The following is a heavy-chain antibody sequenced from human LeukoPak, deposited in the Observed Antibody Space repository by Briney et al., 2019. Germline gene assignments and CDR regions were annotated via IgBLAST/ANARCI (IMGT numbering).Heavy chain of an antibody. J-gene: IGHJ4*02. V-gene: IGHV3-20*04. D-gene: IGHD5-18*01. CDR2: INWNGGST. CDR3: ARSPGEGYSYGPVDY. Sequence: GGSLRLSCTASGFTFDDYGMSWVRQAPGKGLEWVSCINWNGGSTCYADSVKGRFTISRDNAKNSLYLQMNSLRAEDTALYYCARSPGEGYSYGPVDYWGQGTLVTVSS. CDR1: GFTFDDYG.